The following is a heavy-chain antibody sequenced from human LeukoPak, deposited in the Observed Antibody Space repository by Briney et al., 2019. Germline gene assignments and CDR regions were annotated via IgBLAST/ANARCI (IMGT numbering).Heavy chain of an antibody. CDR1: GGSISSSSCY. Sequence: SETLSLTCTVSGGSISSSSCYWGWIRQPPGKGLEWIGYIYYSGSTNYNPSLKSRVAISVDTSKNQFSLKLSSVTAADTAVYYCARDNREAIAVAGTGSFDPWGQGTLVTVSS. J-gene: IGHJ5*02. D-gene: IGHD6-19*01. V-gene: IGHV4-61*01. CDR2: IYYSGST. CDR3: ARDNREAIAVAGTGSFDP.